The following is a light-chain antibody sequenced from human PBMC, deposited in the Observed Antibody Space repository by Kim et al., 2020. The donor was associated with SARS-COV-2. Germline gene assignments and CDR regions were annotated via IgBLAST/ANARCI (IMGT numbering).Light chain of an antibody. CDR2: GAS. CDR1: QSVSSSH. Sequence: PGESAALTCRASQSVSSSHLVWYQQRSGQAPRVLVYGASNRATGIPVRFSGSGSGTDFTLTISRLEHEDFAVYYCQLYGTSPPYSFGQGTKVDIK. CDR3: QLYGTSPPYS. V-gene: IGKV3-20*01. J-gene: IGKJ2*03.